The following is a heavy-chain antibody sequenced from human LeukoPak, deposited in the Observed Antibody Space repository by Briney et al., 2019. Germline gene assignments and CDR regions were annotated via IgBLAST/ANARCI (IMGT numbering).Heavy chain of an antibody. V-gene: IGHV4-34*12. CDR3: AKSNGYGLVDI. CDR2: IFYSGST. D-gene: IGHD3-10*01. CDR1: GGSFSGYY. Sequence: SETLSLTCAVYGGSFSGYYWGWVRQPPGKGLEWIGNIFYSGSTYYSPSLKSRVTISLDTPRNQFSLKLNSVTAADTAVYYCAKSNGYGLVDIWGQGTMVTVSS. J-gene: IGHJ3*02.